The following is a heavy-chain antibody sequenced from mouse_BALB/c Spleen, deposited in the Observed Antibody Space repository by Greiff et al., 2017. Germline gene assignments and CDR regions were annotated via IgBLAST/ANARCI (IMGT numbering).Heavy chain of an antibody. CDR1: GFTFSSFG. CDR3: ARSDYDRAMDY. Sequence: EVQLVESGGGLVQPGGSRKLSCAASGFTFSSFGMHWVRQAPEKGLEWVAYISSGSSTIYYADTVKGRFTISRDNPKNTLFLQMTSLRSEDTAMYYCARSDYDRAMDYWGQGTSVTVSS. V-gene: IGHV5-17*02. J-gene: IGHJ4*01. CDR2: ISSGSSTI. D-gene: IGHD2-4*01.